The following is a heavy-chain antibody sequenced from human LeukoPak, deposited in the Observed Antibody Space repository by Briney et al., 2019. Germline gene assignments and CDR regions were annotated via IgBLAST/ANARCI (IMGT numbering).Heavy chain of an antibody. CDR1: GFTFRSYG. Sequence: GGSLRLSCAASGFTFRSYGMHWVRQAPGKGREWVTFIGYDGSNKYYTDSVKGRFTISRDNSKNTLYLQMNSLRAEDTAIYYCAQDSYYYYIDVWGKGTTVTVSS. CDR2: IGYDGSNK. V-gene: IGHV3-30*02. CDR3: AQDSYYYYIDV. J-gene: IGHJ6*03.